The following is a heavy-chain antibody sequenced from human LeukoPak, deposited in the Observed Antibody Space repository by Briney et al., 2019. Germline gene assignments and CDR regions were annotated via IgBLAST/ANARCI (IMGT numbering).Heavy chain of an antibody. CDR2: INAYNGNT. CDR3: ARDRHIAAAVYYYYMDV. CDR1: GYTFTSYI. D-gene: IGHD6-13*01. Sequence: ASVKVSCKASGYTFTSYIISWVRQAPGQGLEWMGWINAYNGNTDYAQRVQGRVTMTTDTSTSTAYMELRSLRSDDTAVYYCARDRHIAAAVYYYYMDVWGKGPRSPSP. J-gene: IGHJ6*03. V-gene: IGHV1-18*01.